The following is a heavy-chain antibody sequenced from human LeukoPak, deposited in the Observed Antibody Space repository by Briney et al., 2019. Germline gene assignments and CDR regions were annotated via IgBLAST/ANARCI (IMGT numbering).Heavy chain of an antibody. D-gene: IGHD1-26*01. Sequence: SETLSLTCAVSGYSISSGYYWGWIRQPPGKGLEWIGSIYHSGSTYYNPSLKSRVTISVDTSKNQFSLKLSSVTAADTAVYYCARGVRGATFYWYFDLWGRGTQVTVSS. J-gene: IGHJ2*01. CDR3: ARGVRGATFYWYFDL. CDR2: IYHSGST. CDR1: GYSISSGYY. V-gene: IGHV4-38-2*01.